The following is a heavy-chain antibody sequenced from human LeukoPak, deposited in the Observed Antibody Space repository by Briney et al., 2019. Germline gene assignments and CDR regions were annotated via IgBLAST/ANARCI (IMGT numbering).Heavy chain of an antibody. Sequence: SVKVSCKASGGTFSSYAISWVRQAPGQGLEWMGRIIPILGIANYAQKFQGRVTITADKSTSTAYMELSSLRSEDTAVYYCARDSGGATTLDYWGQGTLVTVSS. D-gene: IGHD1-26*01. CDR2: IIPILGIA. V-gene: IGHV1-69*04. J-gene: IGHJ4*02. CDR1: GGTFSSYA. CDR3: ARDSGGATTLDY.